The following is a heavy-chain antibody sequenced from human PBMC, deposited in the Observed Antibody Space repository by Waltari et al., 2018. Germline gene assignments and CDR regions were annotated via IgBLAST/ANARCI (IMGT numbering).Heavy chain of an antibody. J-gene: IGHJ4*02. D-gene: IGHD3-10*01. CDR2: INAGNGNT. CDR1: GYTFTSYA. V-gene: IGHV1-3*01. CDR3: ARTGALYGSGSYSSYFDY. Sequence: QVQLVQSGAEVKKPGASVKVSCKASGYTFTSYAMHWVRQAPGQRLEWMGWINAGNGNTKYSQKCQGRVTITRDTSASTAYMEVSSLRSEDTAVYYCARTGALYGSGSYSSYFDYWGQGTLVTVSS.